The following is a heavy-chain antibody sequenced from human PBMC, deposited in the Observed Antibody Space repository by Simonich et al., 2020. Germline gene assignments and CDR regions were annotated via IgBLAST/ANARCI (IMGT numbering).Heavy chain of an antibody. Sequence: QVQLQESGPGLVKPSETLSLTCAVSGYSISSGYYWGWIRQPPGKGLEWIGSIYHSGGTYYNPALKSRVPISVATSKNQFSLKLSAVTAADTAVYYCARLAPGYSGSYPEYFQHWGQGTLVTVSS. CDR3: ARLAPGYSGSYPEYFQH. CDR1: GYSISSGYY. CDR2: IYHSGGT. V-gene: IGHV4-38-2*01. J-gene: IGHJ1*01. D-gene: IGHD1-26*01.